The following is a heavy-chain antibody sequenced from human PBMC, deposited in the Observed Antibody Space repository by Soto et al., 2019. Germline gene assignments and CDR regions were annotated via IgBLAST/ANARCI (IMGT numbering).Heavy chain of an antibody. D-gene: IGHD1-26*01. Sequence: QVQLVQSGAEVKKPGSSVKVSCKASGGTFSSYTISWVRQAPGQWLEWMGRIIPILGIANYAQKFQGRVTXTXXKSTSTAYMELSSLRSEDTAVYYCARLRDSDGMDVWGQGTTVTVSS. V-gene: IGHV1-69*02. J-gene: IGHJ6*02. CDR3: ARLRDSDGMDV. CDR1: GGTFSSYT. CDR2: IIPILGIA.